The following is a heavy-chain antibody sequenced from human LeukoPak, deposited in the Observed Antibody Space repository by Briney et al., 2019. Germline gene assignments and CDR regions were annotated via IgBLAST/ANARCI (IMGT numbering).Heavy chain of an antibody. Sequence: GASVKVPCKASGYTFTSYYMHWVRQAPGQGLEWMGIINPSGGSTSYAQKFQGRVTMTRDTSTSTVYMELSSLRSEDTAVYYCARDQYSSGWPYYYYGMDVWGQGTTVTVSS. CDR1: GYTFTSYY. CDR3: ARDQYSSGWPYYYYGMDV. V-gene: IGHV1-46*01. CDR2: INPSGGST. D-gene: IGHD6-19*01. J-gene: IGHJ6*02.